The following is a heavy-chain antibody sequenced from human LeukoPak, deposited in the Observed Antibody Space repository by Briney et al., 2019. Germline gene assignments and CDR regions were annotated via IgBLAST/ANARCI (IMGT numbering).Heavy chain of an antibody. Sequence: ASETLSLTCAVSGYSISSGYYWGWIRHPPGKGLEWIGSIYHNGNTYYNPSLKSRVTISVDTSKNQFSLKLSSVTAADTAVYYCARSLMGATFSEFDYWGQGTLVTVSS. D-gene: IGHD1-26*01. CDR2: IYHNGNT. J-gene: IGHJ4*02. CDR3: ARSLMGATFSEFDY. V-gene: IGHV4-38-2*01. CDR1: GYSISSGYY.